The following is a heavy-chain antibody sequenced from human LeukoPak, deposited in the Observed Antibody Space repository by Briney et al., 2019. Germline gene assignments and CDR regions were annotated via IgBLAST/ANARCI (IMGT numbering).Heavy chain of an antibody. CDR3: ASGPCSSTGCYRSAEYFQH. CDR1: GYTFTGYY. J-gene: IGHJ1*01. Sequence: AASVKVSCKSSGYTFTGYYMHLVRQAPGQGLEWMGWINPNSGGTNYAQKFQGRVTMTRDTSISTAYMELSRLRSEDTAVYYCASGPCSSTGCYRSAEYFQHWGQGTLVTVSS. CDR2: INPNSGGT. V-gene: IGHV1-2*02. D-gene: IGHD2-2*02.